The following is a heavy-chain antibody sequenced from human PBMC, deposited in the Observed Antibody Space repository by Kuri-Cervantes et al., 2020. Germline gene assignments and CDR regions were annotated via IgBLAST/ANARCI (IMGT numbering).Heavy chain of an antibody. CDR2: ISAYNGNT. V-gene: IGHV1-18*01. J-gene: IGHJ4*02. D-gene: IGHD3-3*01. CDR3: ARERGGDFWSGYYDY. CDR1: GYTFTSYG. Sequence: ASVKVSCKASGYTFTSYGISWVRQAPGQGLEWMGWISAYNGNTNYAQKLQGRVTITADKSTSTAYMELSSLRSEDTAVYYCARERGGDFWSGYYDYWGQGTLVTVSS.